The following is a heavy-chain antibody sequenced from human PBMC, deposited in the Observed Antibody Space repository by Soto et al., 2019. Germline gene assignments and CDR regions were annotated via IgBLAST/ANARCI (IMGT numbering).Heavy chain of an antibody. CDR2: ISYDGSNK. CDR1: GFTFSSYG. Sequence: GGSLRLSCAASGFTFSSYGMHWVRQAPGKGLEWVAVISYDGSNKYYADSVKGRFTISRDNSKNTLYLQMNSLRAEDTAVYYCAKDFLRISEGAFDIWGQGTMVTVSS. D-gene: IGHD2-15*01. J-gene: IGHJ3*02. V-gene: IGHV3-30*18. CDR3: AKDFLRISEGAFDI.